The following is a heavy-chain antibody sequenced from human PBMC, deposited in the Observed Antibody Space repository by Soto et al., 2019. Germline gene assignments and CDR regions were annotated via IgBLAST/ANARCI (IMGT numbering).Heavy chain of an antibody. V-gene: IGHV4-59*01. CDR2: IYYSGST. CDR1: GGSISSYY. Sequence: SATLSLTCTASGGSISSYYWSWIRQPPGRGLEWIGYIYYSGSTNYNPSLKSRVTISVDTSKNQFSLKLSSVTAADTAVYYCARGQSSGSYYCDYWGQGTLVTVS. CDR3: ARGQSSGSYYCDY. J-gene: IGHJ4*02. D-gene: IGHD3-10*01.